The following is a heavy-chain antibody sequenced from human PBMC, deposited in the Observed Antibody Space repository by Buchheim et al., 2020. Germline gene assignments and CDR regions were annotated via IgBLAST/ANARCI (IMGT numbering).Heavy chain of an antibody. V-gene: IGHV3-30*04. D-gene: IGHD3-10*02. CDR2: ISYDGSNK. CDR3: ARDYVSRVTEVREGAYGMDV. Sequence: QVQLVESGGGVVQPGRSLRLSCAASGFTFSSYAMHWVRQAPGKGLEWVAVISYDGSNKYYADSVKGRFTISRDNSKNTLYLQMNSLRAEDTTVYYCARDYVSRVTEVREGAYGMDVWGQGTT. CDR1: GFTFSSYA. J-gene: IGHJ6*02.